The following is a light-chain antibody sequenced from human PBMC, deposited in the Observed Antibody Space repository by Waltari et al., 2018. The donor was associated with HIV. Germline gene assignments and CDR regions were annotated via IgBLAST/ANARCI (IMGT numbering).Light chain of an antibody. J-gene: IGLJ3*02. CDR1: SSNIGANYD. V-gene: IGLV1-40*01. CDR2: ADN. CDR3: QSYDSSLNAVL. Sequence: QSVLTQPPSVSGAPGQRVTISCTGSSSNIGANYDVQWYQQLPRTAPKLLIYADNNRPSGVPDRFSGSKSGTSASLAITGLQAEDEAEYYCQSYDSSLNAVLFGGGTKLTVL.